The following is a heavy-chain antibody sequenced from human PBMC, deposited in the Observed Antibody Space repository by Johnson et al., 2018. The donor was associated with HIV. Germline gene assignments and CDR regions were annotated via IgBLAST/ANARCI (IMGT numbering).Heavy chain of an antibody. CDR3: AKDQYGSSGRYAFDI. D-gene: IGHD3-10*01. CDR2: IWFDGSNK. CDR1: GFTFSTYG. J-gene: IGHJ3*02. Sequence: QVQLVESGGGLVQPGGSLRLSCAASGFTFSTYGMHWVRQAPGKGLEWVAVIWFDGSNKYYADYVKGLFTISRDNSKNTLYLQMNSLRAEDTAVYYCAKDQYGSSGRYAFDIWGQGPVVSVSS. V-gene: IGHV3-33*06.